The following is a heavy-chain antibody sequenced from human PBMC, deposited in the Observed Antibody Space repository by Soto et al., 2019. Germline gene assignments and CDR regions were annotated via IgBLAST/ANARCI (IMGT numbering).Heavy chain of an antibody. D-gene: IGHD3-22*01. CDR1: GGSISSYY. CDR3: VRALDYYDSSGYWMDLFDN. Sequence: PSETLSLTCTVSGGSISSYYWSWIRQPPGKGLEWIGYIYYSGSTNYSPSLKSRVTMSLDTSKNQFSLTLSSVTAADTAVYYCVRALDYYDSSGYWMDLFDNWGQGTLVTVSS. J-gene: IGHJ4*02. V-gene: IGHV4-59*01. CDR2: IYYSGST.